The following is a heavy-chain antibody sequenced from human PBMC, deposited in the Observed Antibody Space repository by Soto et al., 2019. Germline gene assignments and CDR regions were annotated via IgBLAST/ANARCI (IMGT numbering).Heavy chain of an antibody. J-gene: IGHJ6*02. CDR2: ISAYNGNT. CDR3: ARPQYLYGWALYGMDV. D-gene: IGHD2-8*02. V-gene: IGHV1-18*01. Sequence: QVQLVQSGDEVKKPGASVKVSCKASGYTFTSYGISWVRQAPGQGLEWMGWISAYNGNTNYAQKLQGRVTMTTDTSTSTAYMELRSLRSDDTAVYYCARPQYLYGWALYGMDVWGQGTTVPVSS. CDR1: GYTFTSYG.